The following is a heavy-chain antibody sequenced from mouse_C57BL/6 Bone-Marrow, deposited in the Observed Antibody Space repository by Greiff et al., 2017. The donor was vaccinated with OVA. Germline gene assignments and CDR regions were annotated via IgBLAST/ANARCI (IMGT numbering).Heavy chain of an antibody. D-gene: IGHD2-3*01. CDR1: GYTFTSYW. Sequence: QVQLKQPGAELVKPGASVKMSCKASGYTFTSYWITWVKQRPGQGLEWIGDIYPGSGSTNYNEKFKSKATLTVDTSSSTAYMQLSSLTSEDSAVYYCARWGGYYVGYAMDYWGQGTSVTVSS. CDR2: IYPGSGST. J-gene: IGHJ4*01. V-gene: IGHV1-55*01. CDR3: ARWGGYYVGYAMDY.